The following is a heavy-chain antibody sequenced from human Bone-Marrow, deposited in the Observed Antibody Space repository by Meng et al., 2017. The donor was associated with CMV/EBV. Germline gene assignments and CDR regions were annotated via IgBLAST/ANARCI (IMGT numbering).Heavy chain of an antibody. CDR2: ISSSGSTI. D-gene: IGHD3-3*01. Sequence: GETLKLSCAASGFTFSSYGMHWVRQDPGKGLEWVSYISSSGSTIYYADSVKGRFTISRDNAKNSLYLQMNSLRAEDPAVYYCSRDTSDFWIGYHYYYYGMEVWSKGTMVTGSS. J-gene: IGHJ6*04. V-gene: IGHV3-48*03. CDR1: GFTFSSYG. CDR3: SRDTSDFWIGYHYYYYGMEV.